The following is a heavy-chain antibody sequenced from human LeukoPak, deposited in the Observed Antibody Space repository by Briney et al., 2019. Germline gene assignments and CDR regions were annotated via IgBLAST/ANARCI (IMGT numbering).Heavy chain of an antibody. V-gene: IGHV4-59*08. Sequence: SETLSLTCSVSGGSMNSYYWSWIRQSPGKGLELIGYIYYSGSTNYNSSLKSRITISVDPSKNQFSLKLSSVTAIDTAVYYCARHVWLQPFDYWGQGTLVTVSS. CDR3: ARHVWLQPFDY. D-gene: IGHD3-9*01. CDR2: IYYSGST. J-gene: IGHJ4*02. CDR1: GGSMNSYY.